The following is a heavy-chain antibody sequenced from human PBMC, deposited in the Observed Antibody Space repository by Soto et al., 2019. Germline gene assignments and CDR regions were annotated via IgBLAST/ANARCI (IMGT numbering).Heavy chain of an antibody. CDR3: ARGQRDYRSYYYDGMDV. J-gene: IGHJ6*02. CDR2: IIPIFGTA. CDR1: GGTFSSYA. Sequence: QVQLVQSGAEVKKPGSSVKVSCKASGGTFSSYAISWVRQAPGQGLEWMGGIIPIFGTANYAQKFQGRVTITADESTSTAYMELSSLRSEDTAVYYCARGQRDYRSYYYDGMDVWGQGTTVTVSS. D-gene: IGHD4-4*01. V-gene: IGHV1-69*12.